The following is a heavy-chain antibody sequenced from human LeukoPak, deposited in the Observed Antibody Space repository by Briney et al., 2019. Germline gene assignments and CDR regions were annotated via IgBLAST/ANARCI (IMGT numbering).Heavy chain of an antibody. D-gene: IGHD5-18*01. CDR2: ISGNGGST. CDR1: GFNFSSYV. CDR3: AKGKELLLTDFDQ. V-gene: IGHV3-23*01. Sequence: GGSLRHSHVASGFNFSSYVMNWVRQAPGTGLEWVSAISGNGGSTYYADSVKGRFTISRDNSKNTLSLQMNSLRAEDTAVYYIAKGKELLLTDFDQWGQGTLVTASS. J-gene: IGHJ4*02.